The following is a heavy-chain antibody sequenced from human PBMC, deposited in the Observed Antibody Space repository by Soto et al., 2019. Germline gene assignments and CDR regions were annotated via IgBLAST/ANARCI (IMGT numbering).Heavy chain of an antibody. CDR1: GFTFNIYA. Sequence: EVQLLESGGDLIQPGGSLRLSCAASGFTFNIYAMTWVRQAPGTGLEWVSAISRYGDFTYYADSVEGRFTISRDNSKNTRYLQMNILRAEDTAVYYCAKDRYLDHDSRGYLFDNWGQGTLVTVSS. D-gene: IGHD3-22*01. V-gene: IGHV3-23*01. CDR3: AKDRYLDHDSRGYLFDN. CDR2: ISRYGDFT. J-gene: IGHJ4*02.